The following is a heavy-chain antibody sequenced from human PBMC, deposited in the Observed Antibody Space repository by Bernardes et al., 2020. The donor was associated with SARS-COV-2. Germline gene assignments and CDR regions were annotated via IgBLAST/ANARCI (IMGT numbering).Heavy chain of an antibody. J-gene: IGHJ4*02. CDR1: GYSFSNYW. Sequence: GESLTISCEASGYSFSNYWIGWVRQLPGKGLEWMGIIHAGDSHTRYSPSFQGQVTISADKSISNAYLQWSSLKASDTAMYYCARGYDYYFDYWGQGTLVTVSS. V-gene: IGHV5-51*01. CDR3: ARGYDYYFDY. CDR2: IHAGDSHT. D-gene: IGHD3-16*01.